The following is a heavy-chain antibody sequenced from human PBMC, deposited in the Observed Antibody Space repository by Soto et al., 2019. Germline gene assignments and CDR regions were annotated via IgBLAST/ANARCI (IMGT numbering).Heavy chain of an antibody. Sequence: VQLVESGGGVVQPGRSLRLSCAASGFTFSDYAMHWVRQAPGKGLEWVAVVSHDGRNTHYADSVKGRFTISRDSFKNTVSLEMPSLRAEDTAVYYCAKGGRQWVVTSDFNYWGQGALVTVSS. J-gene: IGHJ4*02. CDR3: AKGGRQWVVTSDFNY. CDR1: GFTFSDYA. CDR2: VSHDGRNT. D-gene: IGHD6-19*01. V-gene: IGHV3-30*18.